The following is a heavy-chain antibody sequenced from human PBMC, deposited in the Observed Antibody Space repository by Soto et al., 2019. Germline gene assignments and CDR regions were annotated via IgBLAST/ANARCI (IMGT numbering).Heavy chain of an antibody. CDR3: ARHGYTSGRTYFDY. D-gene: IGHD6-19*01. Sequence: QQQLHESGPGLVNSSEPLSLPCNVSGGSIASSSYYWGWIRQPPGKGLEWIGSISDRGSTYSNPSLKSRLTTSLDTTKNQFSLKLTSVTAADTSVYYCARHGYTSGRTYFDYWGQGNLVTVSA. V-gene: IGHV4-39*01. CDR2: ISDRGST. CDR1: GGSIASSSYY. J-gene: IGHJ4*02.